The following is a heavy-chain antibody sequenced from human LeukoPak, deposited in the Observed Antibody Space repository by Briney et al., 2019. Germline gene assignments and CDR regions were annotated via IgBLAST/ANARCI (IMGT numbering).Heavy chain of an antibody. CDR1: GYSISSGFH. CDR3: AREVGQWELLRIDS. D-gene: IGHD1-26*01. J-gene: IGHJ5*01. V-gene: IGHV4-61*02. CDR2: IYTSGRT. Sequence: SETLSLTCTVSGYSISSGFHWAWIRQPAGKGLEWIGRIYTSGRTNYNPSLKSRVTISVDTSKNQFSLKLSSVTAADTAVYYCAREVGQWELLRIDSWGQGTLVTVSS.